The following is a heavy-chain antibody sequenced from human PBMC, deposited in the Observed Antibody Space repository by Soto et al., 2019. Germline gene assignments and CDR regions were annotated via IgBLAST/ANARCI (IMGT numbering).Heavy chain of an antibody. Sequence: PWGSLRLSCAASGFTFSSYAMSWVRQAPGKGLEWVSAISGSGGSTYYADSVKGRFTISRDNSKNTLYLQMNSLRAEDTAVYYCAKESHYDSSGYYYVPAFDIWGQGTMVTVSS. J-gene: IGHJ3*02. CDR2: ISGSGGST. V-gene: IGHV3-23*01. CDR1: GFTFSSYA. D-gene: IGHD3-22*01. CDR3: AKESHYDSSGYYYVPAFDI.